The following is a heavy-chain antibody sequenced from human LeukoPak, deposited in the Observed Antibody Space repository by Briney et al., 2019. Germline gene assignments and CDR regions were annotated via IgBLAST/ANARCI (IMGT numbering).Heavy chain of an antibody. J-gene: IGHJ5*02. CDR2: INHSGST. CDR3: ARRDLYGYSHGYNWFDP. Sequence: SETLSLTCAVYGGSFSGYYWSWIRQPPGKGLEWIGEINHSGSTNYNQSLKSRVTMSVDTAKSQFSLKLSSVTAADTAVYYCARRDLYGYSHGYNWFDPWGQETLVTVPS. V-gene: IGHV4-34*01. CDR1: GGSFSGYY. D-gene: IGHD5-18*01.